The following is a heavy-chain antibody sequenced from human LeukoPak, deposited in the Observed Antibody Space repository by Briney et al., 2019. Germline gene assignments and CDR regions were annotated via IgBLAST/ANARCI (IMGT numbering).Heavy chain of an antibody. CDR2: IYYHENT. Sequence: SETLSLTCTVSGGSISSSSDYWGWIRQAPGKGLEWIGSIYYHENTYYNSSLKSRVTISVDTSKNQFSLKLNSVTAADTAVYFCARRAYSAAYWKHFGYWGQGTLVTVSS. D-gene: IGHD1-1*01. J-gene: IGHJ4*02. CDR3: ARRAYSAAYWKHFGY. V-gene: IGHV4-39*01. CDR1: GGSISSSSDY.